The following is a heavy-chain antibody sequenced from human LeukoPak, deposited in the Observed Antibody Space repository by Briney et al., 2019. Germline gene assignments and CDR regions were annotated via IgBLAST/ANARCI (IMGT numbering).Heavy chain of an antibody. CDR2: IYYHENT. Sequence: SETLSLTCTVSGGSISSSSDYWGWIRQAPGKGLEWIGSIYYHENTYYNSSLKSRVTISVDTSKNQFSLKLNSVTAADTAVYFCARRAYSAAYWKHFGYWGQGTLVTVSS. D-gene: IGHD1-1*01. J-gene: IGHJ4*02. CDR3: ARRAYSAAYWKHFGY. V-gene: IGHV4-39*01. CDR1: GGSISSSSDY.